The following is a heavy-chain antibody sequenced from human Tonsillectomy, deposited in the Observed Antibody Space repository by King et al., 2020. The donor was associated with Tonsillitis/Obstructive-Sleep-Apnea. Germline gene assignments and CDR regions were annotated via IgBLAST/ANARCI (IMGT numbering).Heavy chain of an antibody. J-gene: IGHJ6*03. Sequence: VQLVESGGGLVQPGGSLRLSCAASGFTFSSYEMNWVRQAPGKGLEWVSYISSSGSTIYYADSVKGRFTISRDNAKNSLYLQMNSLRAEDTAVYYCARLGGSPTYYIDVWGKGTTVTVSS. CDR2: ISSSGSTI. D-gene: IGHD2-2*01. CDR1: GFTFSSYE. V-gene: IGHV3-48*03. CDR3: ARLGGSPTYYIDV.